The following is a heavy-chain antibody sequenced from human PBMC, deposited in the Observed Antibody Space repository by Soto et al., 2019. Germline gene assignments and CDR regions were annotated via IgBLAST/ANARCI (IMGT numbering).Heavy chain of an antibody. CDR3: ARDPSDTAMADYYFDY. J-gene: IGHJ4*02. CDR2: IVVGSGNT. Sequence: ASVKVSCKTSGFIFTSSAVHWVRQARGQRLEWMGWIVVGSGNTNYSQKFQSRVTITRDTSTSTAYMELSSLRSEDTAVYYCARDPSDTAMADYYFDYWGQGTLVTVSS. V-gene: IGHV1-58*01. CDR1: GFIFTSSA. D-gene: IGHD5-18*01.